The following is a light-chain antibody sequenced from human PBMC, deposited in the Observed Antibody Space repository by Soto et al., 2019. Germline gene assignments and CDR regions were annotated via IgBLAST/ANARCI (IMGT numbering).Light chain of an antibody. V-gene: IGLV2-23*02. Sequence: QSALTHPAAVSGSTGQSITISCTGTSSDVGYYNLVSWYQQHPGKAPKLIIYEVNKRPSGFSNRFSGSKSGNTASLTISGLQAEDEADYYCCSYAGSTTHYVFGTGTKVTVL. CDR1: SSDVGYYNL. CDR3: CSYAGSTTHYV. CDR2: EVN. J-gene: IGLJ1*01.